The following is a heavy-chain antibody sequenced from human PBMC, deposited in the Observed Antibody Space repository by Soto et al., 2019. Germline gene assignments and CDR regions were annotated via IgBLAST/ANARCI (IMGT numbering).Heavy chain of an antibody. CDR3: ARDMYQRLFRAPIDY. J-gene: IGHJ4*02. Sequence: EVQLVESGGGLVPPGGSLRLSCAASGFPFSDYSLSWFRQAPGKGLEWVANIKQDGSEKYYVDSVKGRFTISRDNAKNSLYLQMNSLRAEDTAVYYCARDMYQRLFRAPIDYWGQGTLVTVSS. CDR1: GFPFSDYS. CDR2: IKQDGSEK. D-gene: IGHD2-2*01. V-gene: IGHV3-7*01.